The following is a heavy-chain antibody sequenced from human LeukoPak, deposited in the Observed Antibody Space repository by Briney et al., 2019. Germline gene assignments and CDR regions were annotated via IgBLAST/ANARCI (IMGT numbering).Heavy chain of an antibody. CDR3: ARRDIVVIVSASDY. CDR2: IKQDGSEK. D-gene: IGHD2-15*01. V-gene: IGHV3-7*03. J-gene: IGHJ4*02. Sequence: PGGSLRLSCAASGFTFSSYAMNWVRQAPGKGLEWVANIKQDGSEKYYVDSVKGRFTVSRDNSKNTVYLQMNSLRVDDTAVYYCARRDIVVIVSASDYWGQGTLVTVSS. CDR1: GFTFSSYA.